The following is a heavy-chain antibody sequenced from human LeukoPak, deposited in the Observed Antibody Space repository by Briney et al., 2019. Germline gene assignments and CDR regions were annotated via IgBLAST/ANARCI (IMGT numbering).Heavy chain of an antibody. V-gene: IGHV4-61*02. CDR2: IYTSGST. CDR1: GGSISSGSYY. CDR3: ARRGSKGRGLWFGETNWFDP. J-gene: IGHJ5*02. D-gene: IGHD3-10*01. Sequence: SETLSLTCTVSGGSISSGSYYWSWIRQPAGKGLEWIGRIYTSGSTNYNPSLKSRVTISVDTSKNQFSLKLSSVTAADTAVYYCARRGSKGRGLWFGETNWFDPWGQGTLVTVSS.